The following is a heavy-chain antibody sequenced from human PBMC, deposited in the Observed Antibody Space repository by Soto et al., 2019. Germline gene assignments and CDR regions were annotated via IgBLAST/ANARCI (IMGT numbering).Heavy chain of an antibody. Sequence: VQLVQSGAEVKRPGASVKVSCKTSGYTFSSYGINWVRQAPEEGLDWVGWISGSNDDTDYAQKFHGRVTLTTDTSTRTAYMELRRLSSDDTAVYYCARLAAAGTGMRYWGQGTQVTVSS. CDR2: ISGSNDDT. J-gene: IGHJ4*02. CDR3: ARLAAAGTGMRY. CDR1: GYTFSSYG. D-gene: IGHD6-13*01. V-gene: IGHV1-18*01.